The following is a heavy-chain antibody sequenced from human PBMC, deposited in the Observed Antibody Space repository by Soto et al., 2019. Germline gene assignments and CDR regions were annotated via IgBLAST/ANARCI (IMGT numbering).Heavy chain of an antibody. CDR3: ARYVYFFGGGYFDY. Sequence: EVQLVESGGGLVQPGGSLRLSCAASGVTVSSNYMSWVRQAPGKGLEWVAVIYIGGSKYYADSVKGRFTISRDNSKNTMYLQINSLRGLDSAVYYWARYVYFFGGGYFDYWGQGTLVTVSS. CDR1: GVTVSSNY. J-gene: IGHJ4*02. V-gene: IGHV3-66*01. CDR2: IYIGGSK. D-gene: IGHD2-15*01.